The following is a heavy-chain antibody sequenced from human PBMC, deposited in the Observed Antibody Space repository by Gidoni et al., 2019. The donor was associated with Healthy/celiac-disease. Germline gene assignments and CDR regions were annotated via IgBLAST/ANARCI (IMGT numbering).Heavy chain of an antibody. CDR1: GGSISSSSYY. CDR2: IYYSGST. J-gene: IGHJ5*02. D-gene: IGHD4-17*01. CDR3: AKTTVNFNWFDP. Sequence: QLQLQESGPGLVKPSETLSLTCTVSGGSISSSSYYWGWIRQPPGKGLEWIGSIYYSGSTYYNPSLKSRVTISVDTSKNQFSLKLSSETAADTAVYYCAKTTVNFNWFDPWGQGTLVTVSS. V-gene: IGHV4-39*01.